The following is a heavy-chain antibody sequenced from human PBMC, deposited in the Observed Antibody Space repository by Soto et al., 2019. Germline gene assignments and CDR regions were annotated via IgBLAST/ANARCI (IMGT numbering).Heavy chain of an antibody. V-gene: IGHV4-59*08. CDR3: ERLGGYYQAFDQ. CDR2: IYYSGST. D-gene: IGHD3-22*01. Sequence: PSETLSLTCTVSGGSMNTYYWGWFRQPPGKGLEWVGYIYYSGSTTYSPSLKSRVTISVDTSKNQFSLKLDSVTAADTAVYYCERLGGYYQAFDQWGQGSLVTVSS. CDR1: GGSMNTYY. J-gene: IGHJ4*02.